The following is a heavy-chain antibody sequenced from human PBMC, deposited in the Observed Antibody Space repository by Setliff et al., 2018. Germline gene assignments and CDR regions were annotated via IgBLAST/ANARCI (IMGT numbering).Heavy chain of an antibody. V-gene: IGHV3-23*05. D-gene: IGHD3-10*01. CDR2: FYDSRGDT. J-gene: IGHJ4*02. CDR3: RLWFGELLRDY. CDR1: GFAFSTYA. Sequence: GALRLSCAASGFAFSTYAVSWVRQAPGKGLEWVSIFYDSRGDTYYADSVKGRFTISRGTSKNTLYLQMSSLRTEDTAVYYCRLWFGELLRDYWGQGTLVTVSS.